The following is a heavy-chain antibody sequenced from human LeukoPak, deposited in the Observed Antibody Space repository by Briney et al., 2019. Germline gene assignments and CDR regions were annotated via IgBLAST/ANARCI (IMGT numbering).Heavy chain of an antibody. Sequence: GASVTVSCKASGYTFTSYGISWVRQTPGQGLEWMGWISAYNGNTNYAQKFQGRVSITTEKSTSTVYMELRGLRSDDTAVYYCARDYDSTGYYYNRYFDYWGQGTRVTVSS. CDR2: ISAYNGNT. CDR1: GYTFTSYG. V-gene: IGHV1-18*01. CDR3: ARDYDSTGYYYNRYFDY. J-gene: IGHJ4*02. D-gene: IGHD3-22*01.